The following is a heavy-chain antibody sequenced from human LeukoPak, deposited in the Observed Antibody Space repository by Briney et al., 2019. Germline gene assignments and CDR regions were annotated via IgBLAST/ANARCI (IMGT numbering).Heavy chain of an antibody. J-gene: IGHJ6*02. V-gene: IGHV4-39*07. CDR2: IYYSGST. CDR3: AAFYPRGAVYCSGGSCYGYGMDV. D-gene: IGHD2-15*01. Sequence: SETLSLTCTVSGGSISSSSYYWGWIRQPPGKGLERIGSIYYSGSTYYNPSLKSRVTISVDTSKNQFSLKLSSVTAADTAVYYCAAFYPRGAVYCSGGSCYGYGMDVWGQGTTVTVSS. CDR1: GGSISSSSYY.